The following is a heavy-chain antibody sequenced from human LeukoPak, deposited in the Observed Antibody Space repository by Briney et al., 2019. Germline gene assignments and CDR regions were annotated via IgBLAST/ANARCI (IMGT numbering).Heavy chain of an antibody. CDR3: ARQRLGGRGYDYLFDY. CDR1: GGSFTSHY. J-gene: IGHJ4*02. CDR2: IYSSGAT. D-gene: IGHD5-12*01. V-gene: IGHV4-59*11. Sequence: SQTLSLTCTVSGGSFTSHYWNWIRQSPGKGLEWIGYIYSSGATNYSPSLRSRVSMSVDTSKNQISLHLSSVTAADTAVYYCARQRLGGRGYDYLFDYWGQGTLVTVSS.